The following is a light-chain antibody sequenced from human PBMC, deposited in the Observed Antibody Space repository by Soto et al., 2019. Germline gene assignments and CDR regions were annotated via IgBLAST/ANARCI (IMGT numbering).Light chain of an antibody. CDR3: GTWDSNLRGAYV. V-gene: IGLV1-51*01. CDR1: SSNIGNNY. J-gene: IGLJ1*01. CDR2: DND. Sequence: QSVLTQPPSVSAAPGQKVTISCSGSSSNIGNNYESWYQQAPGAAPKLLIYDNDKRPSEIPDRFTGSKSGTSATLDITGLQTGDEADYFCGTWDSNLRGAYVFGTGTKLTVL.